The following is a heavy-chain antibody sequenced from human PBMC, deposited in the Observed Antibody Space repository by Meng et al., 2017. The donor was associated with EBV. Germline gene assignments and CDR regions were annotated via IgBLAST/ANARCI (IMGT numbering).Heavy chain of an antibody. CDR2: ISSSSSYI. D-gene: IGHD4-17*01. CDR1: GFTFSSYS. CDR3: AREGGYGDYFDY. V-gene: IGHV3-21*01. Sequence: EVQLVESGGGLVKPGGSLRLSCAASGFTFSSYSMNWVRQAPGKGLEWVSSISSSSSYIYYADSVKGRFTISRDNAKNSLYLQMNSLRAEDTAVYYCAREGGYGDYFDYWGQGTLVTASS. J-gene: IGHJ4*02.